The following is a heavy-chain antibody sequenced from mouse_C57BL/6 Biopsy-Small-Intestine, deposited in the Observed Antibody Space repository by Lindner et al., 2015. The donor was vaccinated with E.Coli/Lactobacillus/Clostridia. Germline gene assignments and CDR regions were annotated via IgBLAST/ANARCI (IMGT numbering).Heavy chain of an antibody. CDR1: GFTFSDYG. CDR3: AKDYYGSSYDY. CDR2: IGSGSSTI. V-gene: IGHV5-17*01. J-gene: IGHJ2*01. Sequence: VQLQESGGGLAKPGGSLKLSCAASGFTFSDYGMHWVRQAPEKGLEWVAYIGSGSSTIYYADTVKGRFTISRDNAKNTLFLQMTSLRSEDTAMYYCAKDYYGSSYDYWGQGTTLTVSS. D-gene: IGHD1-1*01.